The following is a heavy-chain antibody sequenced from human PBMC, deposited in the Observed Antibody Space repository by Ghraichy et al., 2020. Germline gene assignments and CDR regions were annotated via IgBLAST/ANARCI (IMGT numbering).Heavy chain of an antibody. CDR1: GGSISSYY. Sequence: SETLSLTCTVSGGSISSYYWSWIRQPPGKGLEWIGYIYYSGSTNYNPSLKSRVTISVDTSKNQFSLKLSSVTAADTAVYYCARDRGWNWFDPWGQGTLVTVSS. V-gene: IGHV4-59*01. D-gene: IGHD6-19*01. CDR3: ARDRGWNWFDP. CDR2: IYYSGST. J-gene: IGHJ5*02.